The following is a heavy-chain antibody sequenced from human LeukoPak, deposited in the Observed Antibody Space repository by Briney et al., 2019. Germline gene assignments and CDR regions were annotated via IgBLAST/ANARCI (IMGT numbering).Heavy chain of an antibody. J-gene: IGHJ5*02. V-gene: IGHV1-69*04. CDR3: ARDDYGDYGGFDP. CDR2: IIPILGIT. D-gene: IGHD4-17*01. Sequence: SVKVSCKTSGGTFGSYAISWVRQAPGHGLEWMGRIIPILGITNYAQKFQGTVSFTADKSTSTAYMELSSLRSEGTAVYYCARDDYGDYGGFDPWGQGTLVTVSS. CDR1: GGTFGSYA.